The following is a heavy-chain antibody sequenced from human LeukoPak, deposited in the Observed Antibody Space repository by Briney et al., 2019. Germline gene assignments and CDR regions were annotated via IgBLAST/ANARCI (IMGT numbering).Heavy chain of an antibody. CDR1: GGSISNYY. V-gene: IGHV4-59*01. Sequence: SETLSLTCTVSGGSISNYYWNWLRQPPGKGLEWIGYIYYTGNTNYNPSLKSRVTISVDTSKNQFSLKLSSVTAADTAVYYCARDRLQLQSWGQGTLVTVSS. CDR3: ARDRLQLQS. J-gene: IGHJ5*02. D-gene: IGHD1-1*01. CDR2: IYYTGNT.